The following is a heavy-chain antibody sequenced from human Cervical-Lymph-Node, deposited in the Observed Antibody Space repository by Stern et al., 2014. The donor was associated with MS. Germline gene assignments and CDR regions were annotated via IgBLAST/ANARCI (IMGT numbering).Heavy chain of an antibody. CDR1: GG. Sequence: QVQLVQSGAEVKKPGSSVKVSCKSSGGISWVRQAPGQGLAWRGGVIPFVGTSYYAQKFQGRVTITADTSANTTYLHLSRLTSADTAVYYCARGTGDNWFGPWGQGTLVTVSS. CDR2: VIPFVGTS. CDR3: ARGTGDNWFGP. V-gene: IGHV1-69*06. J-gene: IGHJ5*02. D-gene: IGHD3/OR15-3a*01.